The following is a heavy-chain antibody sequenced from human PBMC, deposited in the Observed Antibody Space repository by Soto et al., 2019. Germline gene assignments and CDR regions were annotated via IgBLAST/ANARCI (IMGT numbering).Heavy chain of an antibody. CDR3: ATERGSTYGYFDH. D-gene: IGHD3-10*01. J-gene: IGHJ4*02. V-gene: IGHV4-30-4*01. CDR2: IYYSGST. CDR1: GDSIRSGNHY. Sequence: SETLSLTCTVSGDSIRSGNHYWSWIRQPPGKGLEWIGYIYYSGSTYYSPSLKSRHSMSVDRSKNQFTLRLTSVTAADTAVYFCATERGSTYGYFDHWGQGTQVTVSS.